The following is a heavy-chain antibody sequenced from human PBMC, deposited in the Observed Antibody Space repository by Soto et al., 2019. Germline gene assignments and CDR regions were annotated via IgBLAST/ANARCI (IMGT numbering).Heavy chain of an antibody. CDR3: AKALTMASPNWFDP. Sequence: QLVQSGAEVKKPGSSVKVSCKASGGPFSTYAISWVRQAPGQGLEWMGGIIPIFGTANYAQRFLGRVTISADDSTSTAYMELRSLTSDDTDVYYCAKALTMASPNWFDPWGQGTQVTVSS. J-gene: IGHJ5*02. CDR2: IIPIFGTA. D-gene: IGHD3-10*01. CDR1: GGPFSTYA. V-gene: IGHV1-69*01.